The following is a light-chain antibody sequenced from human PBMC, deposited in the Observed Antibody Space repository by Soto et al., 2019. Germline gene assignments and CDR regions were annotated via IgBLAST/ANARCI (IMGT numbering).Light chain of an antibody. CDR1: QSVSSSY. V-gene: IGKV3-20*01. CDR3: QQYGSSPVT. Sequence: EIVLTQSPGTLSLSPGERATLSCRASQSVSSSYLAWYQQKPGQAPRLLIYGASSRATGIPDRFSGSGSGTDFPLTISRLEPEDFAVYYGQQYGSSPVTFGQGTKVEIK. CDR2: GAS. J-gene: IGKJ1*01.